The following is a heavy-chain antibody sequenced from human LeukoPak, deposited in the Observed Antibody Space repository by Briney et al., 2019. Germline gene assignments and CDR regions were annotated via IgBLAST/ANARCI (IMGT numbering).Heavy chain of an antibody. D-gene: IGHD6-19*01. V-gene: IGHV4-59*12. CDR3: ARGSLGSVGSWFDP. Sequence: SETLSLTCTGSGGSISSYYWSWIRQPPGKGLEWIGYIYHSGSTYYNPSLKSRVTISVDRAKNQLSLKLSSVTAADTAVYYCARGSLGSVGSWFDPWGQGTLVTVSS. J-gene: IGHJ5*02. CDR1: GGSISSYY. CDR2: IYHSGST.